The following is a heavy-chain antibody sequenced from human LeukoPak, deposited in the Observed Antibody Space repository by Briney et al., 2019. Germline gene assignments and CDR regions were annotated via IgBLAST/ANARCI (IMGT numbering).Heavy chain of an antibody. CDR2: ISAYNGNT. J-gene: IGHJ4*02. D-gene: IGHD3-22*01. V-gene: IGHV1-18*01. CDR1: GYTFTSYG. Sequence: GASVKVSCKASGYTFTSYGISWVRQAPGQGLEWMGWISAYNGNTNYAQKLQGRVTMTTDTSTSTAYMELRSLRSGDTAVYYCARPLYYDSSGSCGYWGQGTLVTVSS. CDR3: ARPLYYDSSGSCGY.